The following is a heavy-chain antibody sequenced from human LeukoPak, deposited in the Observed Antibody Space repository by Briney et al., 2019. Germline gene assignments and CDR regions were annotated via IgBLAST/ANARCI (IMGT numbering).Heavy chain of an antibody. CDR1: EYTFTSYY. D-gene: IGHD4-11*01. V-gene: IGHV1-46*01. CDR2: INPSGGST. CDR3: ARRSNYFFYYYGMDV. Sequence: RASVKVSCKASEYTFTSYYMHWVRQAPGQGLEWMGIINPSGGSTSYAQKFQGRVTMTRDTPTSTVYMELSSLRSEDTAVYYCARRSNYFFYYYGMDVWGQGTTVTVSS. J-gene: IGHJ6*02.